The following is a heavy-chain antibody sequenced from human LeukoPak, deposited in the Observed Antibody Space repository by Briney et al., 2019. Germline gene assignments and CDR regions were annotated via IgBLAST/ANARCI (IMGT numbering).Heavy chain of an antibody. V-gene: IGHV3-11*05. Sequence: GGSLRLSCAASGFTFSNAWMSWVRQAPGKGLEWVSYISRGSDYTNYADSVKGRFTISRDNAKNSLYLQLNSLRAEDTAVYYCARDRYYGSGSLMYYFDYWGQGILVTVSS. CDR2: ISRGSDYT. D-gene: IGHD3-10*01. CDR1: GFTFSNAW. J-gene: IGHJ4*02. CDR3: ARDRYYGSGSLMYYFDY.